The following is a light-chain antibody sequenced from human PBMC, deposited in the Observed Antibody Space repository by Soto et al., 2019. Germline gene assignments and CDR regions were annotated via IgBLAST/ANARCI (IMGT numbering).Light chain of an antibody. J-gene: IGLJ1*01. CDR3: CSYAGSYTWV. V-gene: IGLV2-11*01. CDR2: DVS. CDR1: SSDVGGYDF. Sequence: QSALTQPRSVSGSPGQSVTISCTGTSSDVGGYDFVSWYQHHPGKAPKLMIYDVSKRPSGVPDRFSGSKSGNTASLTISGLQAEDEADYSCCSYAGSYTWVFGTGTKLTVL.